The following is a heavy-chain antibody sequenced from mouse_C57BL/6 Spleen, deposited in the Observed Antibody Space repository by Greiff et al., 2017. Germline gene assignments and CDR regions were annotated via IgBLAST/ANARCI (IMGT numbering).Heavy chain of an antibody. J-gene: IGHJ4*01. CDR3: ARRGYDGYPYAMEY. D-gene: IGHD2-3*01. V-gene: IGHV1-59*01. CDR2: IDPSDSYT. Sequence: VQLQQPGAELVRPGTSVKLSCKASGYTFTSYWMHWVKQRPGQGLEWIGVIDPSDSYTNYNQKFKGKATLTVDTSSSTAYMQLSSLTSEDSAVYYCARRGYDGYPYAMEYWGQGTSVTVSS. CDR1: GYTFTSYW.